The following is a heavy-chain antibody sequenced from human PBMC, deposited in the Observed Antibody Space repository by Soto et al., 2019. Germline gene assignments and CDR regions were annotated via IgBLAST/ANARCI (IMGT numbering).Heavy chain of an antibody. V-gene: IGHV3-30-3*01. CDR2: ISYYGSNK. CDR1: GFTFSSYA. J-gene: IGHJ4*02. CDR3: ARGRIAVAGTRDDY. D-gene: IGHD6-19*01. Sequence: QVQLVESGGGVVQPGRSLRLSCAASGFTFSSYAMHWVRQAPGQGLEWVAVISYYGSNKYYADSVKGRFTISRDNSKNTLYLQMNSLRAEDTAVYYCARGRIAVAGTRDDYWGQGTLVTVSS.